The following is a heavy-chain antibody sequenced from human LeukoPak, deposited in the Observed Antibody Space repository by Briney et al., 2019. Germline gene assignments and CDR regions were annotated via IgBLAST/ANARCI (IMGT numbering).Heavy chain of an antibody. CDR1: GFTFDDYA. CDR2: IKSKTDGGTT. Sequence: GSLRLSCAASGFTFDDYAMHWVRQAPGKGLEWVGRIKSKTDGGTTDYAAPVKGRFTISRDDSKNTLYLQMNSLKTEDTAVYYCTTDVWMWELLFDYWGQGTLVTVSS. D-gene: IGHD1-26*01. V-gene: IGHV3-15*01. J-gene: IGHJ4*02. CDR3: TTDVWMWELLFDY.